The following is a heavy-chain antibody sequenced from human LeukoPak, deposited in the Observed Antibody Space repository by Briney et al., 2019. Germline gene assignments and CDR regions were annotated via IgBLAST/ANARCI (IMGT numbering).Heavy chain of an antibody. CDR3: ARGSVTGDDAFDI. V-gene: IGHV3-64*01. CDR1: GFTFSSYA. J-gene: IGHJ3*02. CDR2: ISSNGGST. D-gene: IGHD1-20*01. Sequence: GGSLRLSCAASGFTFSSYAMHWVRQAPGKGLECVSAISSNGGSTYYANSVKGRFTISRDNSKNTLYLQMGSLRAEDMAVYYCARGSVTGDDAFDIWGQGTMVTVSS.